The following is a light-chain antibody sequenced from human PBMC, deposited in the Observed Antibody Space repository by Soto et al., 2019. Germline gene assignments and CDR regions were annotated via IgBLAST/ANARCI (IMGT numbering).Light chain of an antibody. CDR3: QQSDSLPIP. Sequence: DIQMTQSPSSLSASVGDRVTITCRASQDISNYLNWYQQRPGKAPKLLIYDASNLERGVPSRFSGTRSGTHFTFAITSLQPEDVATYYCQQSDSLPIPFGQGTRREI. J-gene: IGKJ5*01. V-gene: IGKV1-33*01. CDR1: QDISNY. CDR2: DAS.